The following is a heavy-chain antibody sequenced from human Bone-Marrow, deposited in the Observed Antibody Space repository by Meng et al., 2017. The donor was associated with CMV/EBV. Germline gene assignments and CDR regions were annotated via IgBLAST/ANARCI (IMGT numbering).Heavy chain of an antibody. CDR2: ISSSSSYI. D-gene: IGHD5-24*01. CDR3: ARSWVGMATKRSIYGLGV. CDR1: TFSSYS. Sequence: TFSSYSMNGVRQAPGKGLEWISSISSSSSYIYYADSVKGRFTISRDNAKNSLYLQMNSLRAEDTAVYYCARSWVGMATKRSIYGLGVWGQGTTVTVSS. V-gene: IGHV3-21*01. J-gene: IGHJ6*02.